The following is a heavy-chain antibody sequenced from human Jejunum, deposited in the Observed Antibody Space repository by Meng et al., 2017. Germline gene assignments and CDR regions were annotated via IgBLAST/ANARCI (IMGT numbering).Heavy chain of an antibody. V-gene: IGHV3-23*01. CDR2: IGGSGGRT. Sequence: GGSLRLYCAASGFTFSNYAMSWVRQAPGKGLEWVSAIGGSGGRTYYADSVKGRFTISRDNSKSTLYLQMNSLRAEDTAVYYCATSTYSTSWYYFDYWGQGTLVTVSS. J-gene: IGHJ4*02. CDR1: GFTFSNYA. D-gene: IGHD2-2*01. CDR3: ATSTYSTSWYYFDY.